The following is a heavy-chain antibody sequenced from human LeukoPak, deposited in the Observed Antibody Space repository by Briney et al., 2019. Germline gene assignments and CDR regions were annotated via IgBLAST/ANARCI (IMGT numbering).Heavy chain of an antibody. CDR2: IESKTDGGTT. CDR1: GFTFSNAW. J-gene: IGHJ4*02. Sequence: GGSLRLSCAASGFTFSNAWMSWVRQAPGKGLEWVGRIESKTDGGTTDYAAPVKGRFTISRDDSKNTLYLQMNSLKTEDTAVYYCTSEWELLPYYFDYWGQGTLVTVSS. V-gene: IGHV3-15*04. CDR3: TSEWELLPYYFDY. D-gene: IGHD1-26*01.